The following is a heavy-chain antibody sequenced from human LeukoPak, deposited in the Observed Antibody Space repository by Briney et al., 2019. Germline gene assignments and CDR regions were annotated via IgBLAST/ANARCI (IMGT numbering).Heavy chain of an antibody. Sequence: PGGSLRLSCAASGFTFDDYAMHWVRQAPGKGLEWVSGISWNSGSIGYADSVKGRFTISRDNAKNSLYLQMNSLRAEDTAVYYCASVAVANYEQTTGGYWGQGTLVTVSS. CDR2: ISWNSGSI. V-gene: IGHV3-9*01. CDR3: ASVAVANYEQTTGGY. D-gene: IGHD6-19*01. J-gene: IGHJ4*02. CDR1: GFTFDDYA.